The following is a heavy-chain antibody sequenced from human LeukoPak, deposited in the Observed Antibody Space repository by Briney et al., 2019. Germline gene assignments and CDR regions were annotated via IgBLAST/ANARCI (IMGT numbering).Heavy chain of an antibody. CDR1: GYTFTSYG. J-gene: IGHJ6*04. Sequence: SVEVSGKASGYTFTSYGMSWVRQSAGQGLEWMGWISAYNGNTNYAQKLQRRVTMTTDTSTSTAYMELRSLRSDDTAVYYCARDGTADTPEYYYYGMDVWGKGTTVTVSS. CDR3: ARDGTADTPEYYYYGMDV. CDR2: ISAYNGNT. V-gene: IGHV1-18*04. D-gene: IGHD1-26*01.